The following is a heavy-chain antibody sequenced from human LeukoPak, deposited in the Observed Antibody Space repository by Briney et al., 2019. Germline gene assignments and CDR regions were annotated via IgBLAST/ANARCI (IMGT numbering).Heavy chain of an antibody. J-gene: IGHJ3*02. CDR3: AREGNDYGDYAGPNDAFDI. CDR2: INAGNGNT. CDR1: GYTFTTYA. V-gene: IGHV1-3*01. D-gene: IGHD4-17*01. Sequence: WASVKVSCKASGYTFTTYAMHWVRQAPGRRLEWMGWINAGNGNTKYSQKFQGRVTITRDTSASTAYMELSSLRSEDTAVYYCAREGNDYGDYAGPNDAFDIWGQGTMVTVSS.